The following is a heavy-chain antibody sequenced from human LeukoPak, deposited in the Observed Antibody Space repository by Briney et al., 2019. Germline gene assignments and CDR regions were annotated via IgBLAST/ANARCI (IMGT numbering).Heavy chain of an antibody. V-gene: IGHV3-49*03. Sequence: GGSLRLSCTSSVVTFGDYAMSCCRQGPGKGLEWGGFIRSKAYGGTTEYAASVKGRFTISRDDCKSIAYLQMNSLKTEDTAVYYCTRDPHLGARYFDWLSRFDYWGQGTLVTVSS. CDR3: TRDPHLGARYFDWLSRFDY. CDR2: IRSKAYGGTT. D-gene: IGHD3-9*01. J-gene: IGHJ4*02. CDR1: VVTFGDYA.